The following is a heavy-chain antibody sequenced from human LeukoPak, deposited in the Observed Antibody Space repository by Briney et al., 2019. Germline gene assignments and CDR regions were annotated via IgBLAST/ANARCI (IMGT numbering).Heavy chain of an antibody. CDR2: IYHSGST. J-gene: IGHJ4*02. D-gene: IGHD1-26*01. V-gene: IGHV4-38-2*02. Sequence: PSETLSLTCTVSGYSISSGYSWGWIRQPPEKGLEWIGSIYHSGSTYYNPSLKSRVTISVDTSKNQFSLKLSAVTAADTAVYYCAREPSGSYRPFDYWGQGTLVTVSS. CDR3: AREPSGSYRPFDY. CDR1: GYSISSGYS.